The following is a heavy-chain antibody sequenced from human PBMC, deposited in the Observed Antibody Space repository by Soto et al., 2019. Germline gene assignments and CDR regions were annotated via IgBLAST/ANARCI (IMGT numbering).Heavy chain of an antibody. CDR3: ARVLYGSGSYYYYYYGMDV. CDR1: GGSISSYY. V-gene: IGHV4-59*01. D-gene: IGHD3-10*01. CDR2: IYYSGST. J-gene: IGHJ6*02. Sequence: PSETLSLTCTVSGGSISSYYWSWIRQPPGKGLEWIGYIYYSGSTNYNPSLKSRVTISVDTSKNQFSLKLSSVTAADTAVYYCARVLYGSGSYYYYYYGMDVWGQGTTVTVS.